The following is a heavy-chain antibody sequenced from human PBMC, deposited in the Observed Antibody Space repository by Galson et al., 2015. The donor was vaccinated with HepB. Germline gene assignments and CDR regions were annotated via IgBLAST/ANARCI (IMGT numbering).Heavy chain of an antibody. CDR2: ISAYNGDT. D-gene: IGHD6-19*01. V-gene: IGHV1-18*01. Sequence: SVKVSCKASGYNFMKYGITWVRRAPGQGLEWMGWISAYNGDTQFARGLRARLIMTTDTSTNTAYMELRSLRSDDTAVYYCARDFATVTGHFDSWGQGTLVTVSS. CDR1: GYNFMKYG. CDR3: ARDFATVTGHFDS. J-gene: IGHJ4*02.